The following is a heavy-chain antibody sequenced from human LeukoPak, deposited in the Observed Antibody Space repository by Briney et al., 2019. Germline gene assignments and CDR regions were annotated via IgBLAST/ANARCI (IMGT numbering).Heavy chain of an antibody. J-gene: IGHJ4*02. Sequence: GESLKISCKGSGYSFTSYWIGWVRQMPGKGREWMGNIYPGHSDTRNSPSFQGQVTISADKSLSTAYLQWSSLKASDTAMYYCARPSSSWYFDYWGQGTLVTVSS. D-gene: IGHD6-13*01. CDR1: GYSFTSYW. V-gene: IGHV5-51*01. CDR3: ARPSSSWYFDY. CDR2: IYPGHSDT.